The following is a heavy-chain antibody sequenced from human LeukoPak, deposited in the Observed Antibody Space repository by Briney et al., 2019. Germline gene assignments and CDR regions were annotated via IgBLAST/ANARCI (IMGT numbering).Heavy chain of an antibody. CDR2: IYSGGST. J-gene: IGHJ4*02. Sequence: GGSLRLSCEASGFTVSSNYMSWVRQAPGKGLEWVSVIYSGGSTYYADSVKGRFTISRDNSKNTLYLQMNSLRAEDTAVYYCARDRGLTYFDYWGQGTLVTVSS. V-gene: IGHV3-66*01. D-gene: IGHD4/OR15-4a*01. CDR3: ARDRGLTYFDY. CDR1: GFTVSSNY.